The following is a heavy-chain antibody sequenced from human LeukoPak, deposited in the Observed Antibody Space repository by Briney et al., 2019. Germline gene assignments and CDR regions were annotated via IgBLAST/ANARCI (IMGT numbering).Heavy chain of an antibody. Sequence: GGSLRLSCAASGFTFSRYSMNWVRQAPGKGLEWVSSISISSNYIYYPDSLKGRFTISRDNAKNSLYLQMNSLRAEDTAVYYCAKEGVICSSTSCYGYFDYWGQGTLVTVSS. CDR2: ISISSNYI. CDR3: AKEGVICSSTSCYGYFDY. CDR1: GFTFSRYS. D-gene: IGHD2-2*01. V-gene: IGHV3-21*01. J-gene: IGHJ4*02.